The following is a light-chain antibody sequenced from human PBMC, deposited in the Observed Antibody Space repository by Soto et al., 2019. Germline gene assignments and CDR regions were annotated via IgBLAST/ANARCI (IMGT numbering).Light chain of an antibody. Sequence: QSVLTQSSSASASLGSSVKLTCTLSSGHSSYIIAWHQQQPGKAPRYLMKLEGSGSYNKGSGVPDRFSGSSSGADRYLTISNLQSEDEADYYCETWDSNTVVFGGGTKL. J-gene: IGLJ2*01. V-gene: IGLV4-60*03. CDR2: LEGSGSY. CDR1: SGHSSYI. CDR3: ETWDSNTVV.